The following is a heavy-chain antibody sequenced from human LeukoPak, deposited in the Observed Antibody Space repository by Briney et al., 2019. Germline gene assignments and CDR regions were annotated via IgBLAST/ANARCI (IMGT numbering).Heavy chain of an antibody. CDR3: ARFSSGWSPSGFDY. D-gene: IGHD6-19*01. J-gene: IGHJ4*02. Sequence: AGGSLRLSCAASGFTFSSYWMHWVRQGPGKELTWVSHINSDGTTINYADSVKGRFTISRDNAKNTLYLQMNSLRVEDTAVYYCARFSSGWSPSGFDYWGQGTLVTVSS. CDR2: INSDGTTI. CDR1: GFTFSSYW. V-gene: IGHV3-74*01.